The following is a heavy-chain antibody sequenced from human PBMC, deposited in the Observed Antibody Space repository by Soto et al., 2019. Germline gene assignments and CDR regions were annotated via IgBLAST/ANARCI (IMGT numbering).Heavy chain of an antibody. D-gene: IGHD1-26*01. CDR3: AKEGRGVGATTIDFQH. CDR2: ISYDGSLL. J-gene: IGHJ1*01. Sequence: QVQLVESGGGVVQPGRSLRLSCTDSGFTFSSFGMHWVRQAPGKGLEWVAGISYDGSLLYYADSVKARFTISRDYSKNTLFLQMTSLRPEDTAVYYCAKEGRGVGATTIDFQHWGQGTLVTVSS. V-gene: IGHV3-30*18. CDR1: GFTFSSFG.